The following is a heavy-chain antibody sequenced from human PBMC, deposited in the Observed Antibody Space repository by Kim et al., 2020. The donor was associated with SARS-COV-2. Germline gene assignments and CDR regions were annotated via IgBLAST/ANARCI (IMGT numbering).Heavy chain of an antibody. V-gene: IGHV4-34*01. J-gene: IGHJ4*02. Sequence: SETLSLTCTVYGGTLRNYYWSWIRQAPDRGLEWIASVNDGGGVNYNLSLRGRLTISVDKSTNQFSLQLTSVTAADTGLYYCARDHKIVEATEQTLFDYWGQGTQVTVSS. CDR1: GGTLRNYY. CDR2: VNDGGGV. CDR3: ARDHKIVEATEQTLFDY. D-gene: IGHD2-15*01.